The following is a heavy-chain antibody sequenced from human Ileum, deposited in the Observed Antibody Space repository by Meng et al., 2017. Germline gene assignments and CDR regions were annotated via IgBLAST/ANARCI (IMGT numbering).Heavy chain of an antibody. D-gene: IGHD5-18*01. CDR3: AREKITAGKVIDY. J-gene: IGHJ4*02. V-gene: IGHV3-74*01. CDR1: GFTFSNYW. Sequence: GESLKISCTASGFTFSNYWMHWVRQAPGQGLVWVSRITNDGSDTAYADTVRGRFTISRDNAKNTLYLQMNSLRAEDTALYYCAREKITAGKVIDYWGQGTLVTVSS. CDR2: ITNDGSDT.